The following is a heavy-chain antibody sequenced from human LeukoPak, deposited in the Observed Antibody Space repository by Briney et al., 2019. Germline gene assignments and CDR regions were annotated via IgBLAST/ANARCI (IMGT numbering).Heavy chain of an antibody. V-gene: IGHV4-30-2*01. CDR2: IYHSGST. J-gene: IGHJ4*02. CDR3: ARAPLRYCSGNSCSCFDY. CDR1: GGSISSGGYS. D-gene: IGHD2-2*01. Sequence: PSQTLSLTCAVSGGSISSGGYSWSWIRQPPGKGLEWIGYIYHSGSTYYNPSLKSRVTISVDRSKNQFSLKLSSVTAADAAVYYCARAPLRYCSGNSCSCFDYWGQGTLVTVSS.